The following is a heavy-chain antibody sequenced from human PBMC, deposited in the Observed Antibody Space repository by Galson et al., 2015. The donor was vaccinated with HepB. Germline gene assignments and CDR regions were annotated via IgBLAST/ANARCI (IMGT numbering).Heavy chain of an antibody. D-gene: IGHD3-10*01. CDR1: GGTFSSYA. CDR2: IIPIFGTA. CDR3: ASENGSGSYYTNY. V-gene: IGHV1-69*13. Sequence: SVKVSCKASGGTFSSYAISWVRQAPGQGLEWMGGIIPIFGTANHAQKFQGRATITADESTSTAYMELSSLRSEYTDVYYWASENGSGSYYTNYWVQGTLVTVSS. J-gene: IGHJ4*02.